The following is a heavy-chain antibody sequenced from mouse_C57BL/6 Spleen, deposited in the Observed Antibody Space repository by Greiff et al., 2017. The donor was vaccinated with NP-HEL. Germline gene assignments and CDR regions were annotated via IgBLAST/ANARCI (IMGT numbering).Heavy chain of an antibody. J-gene: IGHJ4*01. CDR3: ARRSTDYAMDY. Sequence: VQLKESGGDLVKPGGSLKLSCAASGFTFSSYGMSWVRQTPDKRLEWVATISSGGSYTYYPDSVKGRFTISRDNAKNTLYLQMSSLKSEDTAMYYCARRSTDYAMDYWGQGTSVTVSS. CDR1: GFTFSSYG. CDR2: ISSGGSYT. V-gene: IGHV5-6*01.